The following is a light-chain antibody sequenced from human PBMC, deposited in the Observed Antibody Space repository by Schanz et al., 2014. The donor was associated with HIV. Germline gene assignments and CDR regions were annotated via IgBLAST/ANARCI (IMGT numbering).Light chain of an antibody. CDR1: SGHSSYI. J-gene: IGLJ3*02. CDR3: ETWDSNVWV. CDR2: LEGSGSY. Sequence: QLVLTQSSSASASLGSSVKLTCTLSSGHSSYIIAWHQQQPGKAPRYLMKLEGSGSYNKGSGVPDRFSGSSSGADRYLTISXXQSEDEADYYCETWDSNVWVFGGGTKLTVL. V-gene: IGLV4-60*03.